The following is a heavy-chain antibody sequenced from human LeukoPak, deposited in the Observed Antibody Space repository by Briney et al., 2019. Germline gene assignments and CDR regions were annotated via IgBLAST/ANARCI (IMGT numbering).Heavy chain of an antibody. CDR3: VPNQAYYDFWSGYYTGIVSPNWFDP. J-gene: IGHJ5*02. V-gene: IGHV3-64D*09. D-gene: IGHD3-3*01. Sequence: PGGSLRLSCSASGFTFSSYAMHWVRRAPGKGLEYVSAVSSNGGSKYYADSLKGRFTISRDNSKNTLYLQMSSLRAEDTAVYYCVPNQAYYDFWSGYYTGIVSPNWFDPWGQGTLVTVSS. CDR1: GFTFSSYA. CDR2: VSSNGGSK.